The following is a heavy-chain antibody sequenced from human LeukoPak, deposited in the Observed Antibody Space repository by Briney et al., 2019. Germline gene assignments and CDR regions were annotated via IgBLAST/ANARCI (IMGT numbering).Heavy chain of an antibody. CDR1: GGTFSSYA. J-gene: IGHJ4*02. V-gene: IGHV1-69*13. Sequence: VASVKVSCKASGGTFSSYAISWVRQAPGQGLEWMGGIIPIFGTANYAQKFQGRVTITPDESTSTAYMELSSLRSEDTAVYYCARVAVAGRGAFDYWGQGTLVTVSS. D-gene: IGHD6-19*01. CDR3: ARVAVAGRGAFDY. CDR2: IIPIFGTA.